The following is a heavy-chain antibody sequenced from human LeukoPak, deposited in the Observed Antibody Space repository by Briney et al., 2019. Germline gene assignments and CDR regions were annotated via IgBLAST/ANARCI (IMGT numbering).Heavy chain of an antibody. J-gene: IGHJ5*02. D-gene: IGHD3-22*01. Sequence: PSEALSLTCAVCGGSFSGYYWSWIRQPPGKGLEWIGEINHSGSTNYNPSLKSRVTISVDTSKNQFSLKLSSVTAADTAVYYCARAGDSSGYYYGNWFDPWGQGTLVTVSS. CDR2: INHSGST. V-gene: IGHV4-34*01. CDR3: ARAGDSSGYYYGNWFDP. CDR1: GGSFSGYY.